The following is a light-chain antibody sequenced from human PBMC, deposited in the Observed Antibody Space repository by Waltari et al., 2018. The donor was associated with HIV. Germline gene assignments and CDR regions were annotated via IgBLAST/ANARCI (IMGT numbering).Light chain of an antibody. V-gene: IGKV4-1*01. CDR2: WAS. CDR1: KSVLTSANDKNY. Sequence: DIVMTQSPDSLAVSLGEGATINCKSSKSVLTSANDKNYLVWYQQKPGQPPKLLIYWASYRESGVPDRFSGSGSGTDFTLTISSLQAEDVAVYYCQQYYTTPLFTFGPGTRVDIK. CDR3: QQYYTTPLFT. J-gene: IGKJ3*01.